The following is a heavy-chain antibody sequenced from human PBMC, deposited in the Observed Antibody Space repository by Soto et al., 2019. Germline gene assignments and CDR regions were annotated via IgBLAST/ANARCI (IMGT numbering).Heavy chain of an antibody. Sequence: EVQLLESGGGLVQPGGSLRLSCEVSGFTFSSNAMSWVRQAPGKGLERVSSISATGSDTYYADFVKGRFTISRDNSKNTLYLQMNGLRAEDTAIYYCAKERAYNYHYDGMDVWGQGTTVTVSS. CDR3: AKERAYNYHYDGMDV. V-gene: IGHV3-23*01. J-gene: IGHJ6*02. CDR1: GFTFSSNA. D-gene: IGHD5-18*01. CDR2: ISATGSDT.